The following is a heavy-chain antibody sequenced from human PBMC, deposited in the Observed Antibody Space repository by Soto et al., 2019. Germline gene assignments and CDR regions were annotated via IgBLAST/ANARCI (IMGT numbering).Heavy chain of an antibody. Sequence: EVQLLASGGGLAQPGESLGLSCAASGFAFSTYAMNWVRQIPGKGLEWVASISDIGSKTYYADSVKGRVNIYRDNSKNTVSLHINNLRAEDTAVYYCVKKKGARDADLQYFFDSWGQGTLVTVSS. CDR3: VKKKGARDADLQYFFDS. J-gene: IGHJ4*02. V-gene: IGHV3-23*01. CDR2: ISDIGSKT. CDR1: GFAFSTYA.